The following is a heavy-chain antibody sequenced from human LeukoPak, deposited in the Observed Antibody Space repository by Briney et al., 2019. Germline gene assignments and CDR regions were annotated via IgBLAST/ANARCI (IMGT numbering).Heavy chain of an antibody. CDR1: GGSISSGDYY. CDR2: VYYSGST. Sequence: SETLSLTCTVSGGSISSGDYYWSWIRQPPGKGLEWIGYVYYSGSTYYNPSLKSRVTISVDTSKNQLSLKLSSVTAADTAVYYCASSPSVGAIIFDYWGQGTLVTVSS. V-gene: IGHV4-30-4*01. CDR3: ASSPSVGAIIFDY. D-gene: IGHD1-26*01. J-gene: IGHJ4*02.